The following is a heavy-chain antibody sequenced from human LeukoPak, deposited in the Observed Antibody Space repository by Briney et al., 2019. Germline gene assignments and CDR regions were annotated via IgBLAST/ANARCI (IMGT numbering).Heavy chain of an antibody. CDR1: GSNFVNYA. D-gene: IGHD2-2*01. V-gene: IGHV3-30*04. J-gene: IGHJ4*02. CDR2: ISYDGSFQ. CDR3: ARTPIVVVPAASQLYY. Sequence: GGSLRLSCAASGSNFVNYAMHWVRQAPGKGLDWVALISYDGSFQSYADSVKGRFTISRDSSTNTVSLQMNSLRDEDTAMYYCARTPIVVVPAASQLYYWGQGTLVTVSS.